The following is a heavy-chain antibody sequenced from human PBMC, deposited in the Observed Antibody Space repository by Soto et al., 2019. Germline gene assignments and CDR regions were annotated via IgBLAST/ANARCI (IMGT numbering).Heavy chain of an antibody. V-gene: IGHV4-59*08. CDR2: IYYSGST. D-gene: IGHD4-17*01. Sequence: QVQLQESGPGLVKPSETLSLTCTVSGGSISSYYWNWIRQPPGKGLEWIGYIYYSGSTNYNPSLKSRVTISVDTSKNQFSLKLSSVTAADTAVYYCASRAVTSPYYYYYMDVWGKGTTVTVSS. J-gene: IGHJ6*03. CDR1: GGSISSYY. CDR3: ASRAVTSPYYYYYMDV.